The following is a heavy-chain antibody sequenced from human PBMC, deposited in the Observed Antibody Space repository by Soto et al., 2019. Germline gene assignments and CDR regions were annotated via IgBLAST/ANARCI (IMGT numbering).Heavy chain of an antibody. J-gene: IGHJ6*04. CDR1: GYALTSYD. CDR2: MNPNSGNT. Sequence: ASVKVSCKASGYALTSYDINWVRQAAGQGLEWMGWMNPNSGNTGYAQKFQGRVTMTRNTSISTAYMELSSLRSEDTAVYYCAREGNDFWSGYTAKLDVWGKGTTVTVSS. V-gene: IGHV1-8*01. CDR3: AREGNDFWSGYTAKLDV. D-gene: IGHD3-3*01.